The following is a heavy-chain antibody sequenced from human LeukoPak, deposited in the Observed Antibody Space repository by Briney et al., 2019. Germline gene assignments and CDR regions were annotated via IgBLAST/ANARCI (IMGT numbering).Heavy chain of an antibody. V-gene: IGHV3-23*01. J-gene: IGHJ4*02. CDR2: ISGSGGST. D-gene: IGHD3-9*01. Sequence: GGSLSLSCAASGFTFSSYAMSWVRQAPGKGLEWVSAISGSGGSTYYADSVKGRFTISRDNSKNTLYLQMNSLRAEDTAVYYCAKMLRPSYYDILTGYFDYWGQGTLVTVSS. CDR3: AKMLRPSYYDILTGYFDY. CDR1: GFTFSSYA.